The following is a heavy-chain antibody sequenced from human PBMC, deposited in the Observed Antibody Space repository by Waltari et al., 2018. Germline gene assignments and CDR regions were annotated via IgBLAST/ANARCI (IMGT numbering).Heavy chain of an antibody. CDR2: IYYSGHT. D-gene: IGHD6-19*01. CDR3: ARGGGGGIAVAGNFDY. Sequence: QVQLQESGPGLVKPSETLSLTCTVSGGYVSSGSYYWSWIRQPPGKGLEWFGYIYYSGHTYPTPPRKSRGTISVAPSKTRFAGRLSSVRAVDTSVYYWARGGGGGIAVAGNFDYWGQGTLVTVSS. CDR1: GGYVSSGSYY. V-gene: IGHV4-61*01. J-gene: IGHJ4*02.